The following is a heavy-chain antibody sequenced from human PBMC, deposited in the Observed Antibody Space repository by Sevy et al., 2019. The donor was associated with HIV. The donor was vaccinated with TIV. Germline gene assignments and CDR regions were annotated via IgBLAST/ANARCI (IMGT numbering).Heavy chain of an antibody. CDR2: ISSSGSTI. Sequence: GGSLRLSCAASGFTFSDYYMSWIRQAPGKGLEWVSYISSSGSTIYYADSVKGRFTISRDNAKNSLYLQMNSLRAEDTAEYYCARDRSGGLCLWELSPNYYYYGMDVWGQGTTVTVSS. CDR1: GFTFSDYY. D-gene: IGHD3-16*02. CDR3: ARDRSGGLCLWELSPNYYYYGMDV. V-gene: IGHV3-11*01. J-gene: IGHJ6*02.